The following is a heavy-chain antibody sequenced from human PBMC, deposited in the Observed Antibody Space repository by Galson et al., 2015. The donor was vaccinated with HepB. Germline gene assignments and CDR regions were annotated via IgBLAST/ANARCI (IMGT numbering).Heavy chain of an antibody. CDR3: VRDYMVTTKNWFDP. D-gene: IGHD2-21*02. CDR1: GYTFSNYG. J-gene: IGHJ5*02. V-gene: IGHV1-18*01. Sequence: SVKVSCKASGYTFSNYGLNWVRQAPGQGLEWMGWINIYKGYTTYAQKFQGRVTMTRDTSTGTAYMVLRSLRSDDTAVYYCVRDYMVTTKNWFDPWGQGTLVTVSS. CDR2: INIYKGYT.